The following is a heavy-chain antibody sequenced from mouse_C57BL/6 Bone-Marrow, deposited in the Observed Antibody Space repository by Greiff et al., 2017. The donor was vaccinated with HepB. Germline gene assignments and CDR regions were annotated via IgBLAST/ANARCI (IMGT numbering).Heavy chain of an antibody. D-gene: IGHD1-1*01. V-gene: IGHV5-6*02. CDR3: ARRHYGSSLLLWYFDV. J-gene: IGHJ1*03. CDR2: ISSGGSYT. Sequence: EVKLMESGGDLVKPGGSLKLSCAASGFTFSSYGMSWVRQTPDKRLEWVATISSGGSYTYYPDSVKGRFTISRDNAKNTLYLQMSSLKSEDTAMYYCARRHYGSSLLLWYFDVWGTGTTVTFSS. CDR1: GFTFSSYG.